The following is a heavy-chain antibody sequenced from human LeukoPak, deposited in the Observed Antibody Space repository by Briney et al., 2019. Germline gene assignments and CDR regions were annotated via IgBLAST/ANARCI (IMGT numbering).Heavy chain of an antibody. V-gene: IGHV3-48*04. CDR1: GFTFSSYG. D-gene: IGHD3-10*01. CDR3: ARKHCSPRSFGELDY. Sequence: GGSLRLSCAASGFTFSSYGMSWVRQAPGKGLEWVSYTSSSGSTIYYADSVKGRFTISRDNAKNSLYLQMDSLRAEDTAVYYCARKHCSPRSFGELDYWGQGTLVTVSS. J-gene: IGHJ4*02. CDR2: TSSSGSTI.